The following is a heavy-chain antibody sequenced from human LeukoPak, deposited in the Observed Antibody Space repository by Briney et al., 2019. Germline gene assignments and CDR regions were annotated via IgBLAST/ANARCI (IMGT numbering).Heavy chain of an antibody. CDR3: ARSYYDFWSGYYEPIAYYMDV. V-gene: IGHV3-21*01. CDR2: ISSSSSYI. J-gene: IGHJ6*03. D-gene: IGHD3-3*01. CDR1: GFTFSSYM. Sequence: GGSLRLSCAASGFTFSSYMMTWVRQAPGKGLEWVSSISSSSSYIYYADSVKGRFTISRDNAKNSLYLQMNSLRAEDTAVYYCARSYYDFWSGYYEPIAYYMDVWGKGTTVTVSS.